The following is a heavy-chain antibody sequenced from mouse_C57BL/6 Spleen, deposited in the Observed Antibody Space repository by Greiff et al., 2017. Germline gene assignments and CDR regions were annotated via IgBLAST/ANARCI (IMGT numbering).Heavy chain of an antibody. CDR3: TIYYDYDTGY. D-gene: IGHD2-4*01. CDR1: GFTFSNYW. Sequence: EVKLVESGGGLVQPGGSMKLSCVASGFTFSNYWMNWVRQSPEKGLEWVAQIRLKSDNYATHYAESVKGRFTISRDDSKSSVYLQMNNLRAEDTGIYYCTIYYDYDTGYWGQGTTLTVSS. CDR2: IRLKSDNYAT. V-gene: IGHV6-3*01. J-gene: IGHJ2*01.